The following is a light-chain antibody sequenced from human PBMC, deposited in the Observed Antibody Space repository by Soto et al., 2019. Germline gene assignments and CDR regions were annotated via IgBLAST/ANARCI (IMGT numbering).Light chain of an antibody. CDR3: SSYTSSSTYV. CDR2: DVS. J-gene: IGLJ1*01. V-gene: IGLV2-14*03. Sequence: QSVLTQPASVSGSPGQSSSISCTGTSSDIGGYNHVSWYQQHPGKAPKLMIYDVSNRPSGVSNRFSGSKSGNTASLTISGLQAEDEADYYCSSYTSSSTYVFGTGTKVTVL. CDR1: SSDIGGYNH.